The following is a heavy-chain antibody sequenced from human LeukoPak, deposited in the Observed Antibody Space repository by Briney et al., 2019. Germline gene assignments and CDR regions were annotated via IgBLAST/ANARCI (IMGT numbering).Heavy chain of an antibody. V-gene: IGHV5-51*01. D-gene: IGHD2-15*01. CDR2: IYPGDSDT. CDR1: GYSFTSYW. Sequence: GESLKISCKGSGYSFTSYWIGWVRQTPGKGLEWMGIIYPGDSDTRYSPSFQGQVTISADKSISTAYLQWSSLKASDTAMYYCARLCSGGSCYPPLAASALDYWGQGTLVTVSS. CDR3: ARLCSGGSCYPPLAASALDY. J-gene: IGHJ4*02.